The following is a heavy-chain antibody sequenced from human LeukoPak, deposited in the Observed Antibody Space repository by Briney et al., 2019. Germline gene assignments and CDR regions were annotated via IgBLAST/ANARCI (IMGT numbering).Heavy chain of an antibody. CDR1: RGSISFYY. J-gene: IGHJ4*02. CDR2: IYTSGNT. D-gene: IGHD3-22*01. V-gene: IGHV4-4*07. CDR3: ARDGYNGYYFDSSDYYFEH. Sequence: SETLSLTCTVSRGSISFYYWSWIRQPAGKGLEWIGRIYTSGNTNYNPSLKSRVTMSVNTSKNQFSLKLSSVTAADTAVYYCARDGYNGYYFDSSDYYFEHWGQGTLVTVTS.